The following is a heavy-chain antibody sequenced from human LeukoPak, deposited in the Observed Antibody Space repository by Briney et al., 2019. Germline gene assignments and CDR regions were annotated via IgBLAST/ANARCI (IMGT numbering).Heavy chain of an antibody. Sequence: ASVKVSCKASGYTFTGYYMHWVRQAPGQGLEWMGWINPNSGGTNYAQKFQGRVTMTRDTSISAAYMELSRLRSDDTAVYYCARKLVVPAAIGEREPWGQGTLVTVSS. J-gene: IGHJ4*02. D-gene: IGHD2-2*02. CDR2: INPNSGGT. V-gene: IGHV1-2*02. CDR3: ARKLVVPAAIGEREP. CDR1: GYTFTGYY.